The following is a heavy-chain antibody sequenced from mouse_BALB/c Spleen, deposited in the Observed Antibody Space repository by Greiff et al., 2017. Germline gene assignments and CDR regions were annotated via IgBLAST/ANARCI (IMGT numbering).Heavy chain of an antibody. CDR3: ARDGIYYGSSHFAY. D-gene: IGHD1-1*01. CDR2: ISDGGSYT. J-gene: IGHJ3*01. CDR1: GFTFSDYY. Sequence: EVKLMESGGGLVQPGGSRKLSCAASGFTFSDYYMYWVRQTPEKRLEWVATISDGGSYTYYPDSVKGRFTISRDNAKNNLYLQMSSLKSEDTAMYYCARDGIYYGSSHFAYWGQGTLVTVSA. V-gene: IGHV5-4*02.